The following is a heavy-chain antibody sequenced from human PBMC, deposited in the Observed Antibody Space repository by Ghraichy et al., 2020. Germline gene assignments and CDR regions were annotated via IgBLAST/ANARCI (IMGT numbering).Heavy chain of an antibody. CDR2: FDPEDGET. CDR3: ATDLGGSHTFRRFRGFEKYYYYYYGMDV. V-gene: IGHV1-24*01. J-gene: IGHJ6*02. Sequence: ASVKVSCKVSGYTLTELSMHWVRQAPGKGLEWMGGFDPEDGETIYAQKFQGRVTMTEDTSTDTAYMELSSLRSEDTAVYYCATDLGGSHTFRRFRGFEKYYYYYYGMDVWGQGTTVTVSS. D-gene: IGHD1-26*01. CDR1: GYTLTELS.